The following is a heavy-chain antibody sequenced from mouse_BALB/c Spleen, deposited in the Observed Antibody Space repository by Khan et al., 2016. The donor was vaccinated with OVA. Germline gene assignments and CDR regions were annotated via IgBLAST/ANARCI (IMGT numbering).Heavy chain of an antibody. D-gene: IGHD2-1*01. V-gene: IGHV5-4*02. CDR3: ARGHYGNPFAY. J-gene: IGHJ3*01. CDR1: GFIFSDYY. CDR2: MSDGGSYT. Sequence: EVELVESGGGLVKPGGSLKLSCAASGFIFSDYYMYWVRQTPEKRLKWVASMSDGGSYTYYLDNVKGRFAISRDNAKNNLYLQMSSLKSEDTAMYYCARGHYGNPFAYWGQGTLVTVSA.